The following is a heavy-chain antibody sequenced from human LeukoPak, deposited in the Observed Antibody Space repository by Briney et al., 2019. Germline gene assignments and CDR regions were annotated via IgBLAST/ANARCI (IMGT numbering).Heavy chain of an antibody. D-gene: IGHD6-13*01. CDR3: ARDFMYSISCAGC. V-gene: IGHV3-74*01. J-gene: IGHJ4*02. Sequence: GGSLRLSCAASGFTFSNYWMHWVRQVPGKGLMWVSRIKTDGSSTSYADSVKGRFTISRDNTKNTLYLQMNSLRVEDTAVYYCARDFMYSISCAGCWGQGTLVTVSS. CDR1: GFTFSNYW. CDR2: IKTDGSST.